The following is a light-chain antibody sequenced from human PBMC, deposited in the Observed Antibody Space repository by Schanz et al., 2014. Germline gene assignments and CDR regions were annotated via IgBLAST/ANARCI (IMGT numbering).Light chain of an antibody. J-gene: IGLJ1*01. Sequence: QSALTQPASVSGSPGQSITISCTGTSSDVGYYDYVSWYQQYPGKAPKVIIYDVTNRPSGVSNRFSASKSGNTASLTISGLQAEDEADYYCSSYTSSNTLEVFGTGTKLTVL. CDR2: DVT. CDR1: SSDVGYYDY. V-gene: IGLV2-14*03. CDR3: SSYTSSNTLEV.